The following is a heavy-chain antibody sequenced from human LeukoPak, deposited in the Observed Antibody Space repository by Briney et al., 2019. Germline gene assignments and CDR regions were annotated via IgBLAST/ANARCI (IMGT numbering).Heavy chain of an antibody. CDR3: ARLMVGATTIGAYDY. CDR1: GFTFSSYS. J-gene: IGHJ4*02. D-gene: IGHD1-26*01. CDR2: ISSSSSTI. V-gene: IGHV3-48*04. Sequence: GGSLRLSCAASGFTFSSYSMNWVRQAPGKGLEWVSYISSSSSTIYYADSVKGRFTISRDNAKNSLYLQMNSLRAEDTAVYYCARLMVGATTIGAYDYWGQGTLVTVSS.